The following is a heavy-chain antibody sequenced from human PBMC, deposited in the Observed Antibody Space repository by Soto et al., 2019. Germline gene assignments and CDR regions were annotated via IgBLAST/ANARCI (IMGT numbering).Heavy chain of an antibody. CDR2: ISSSGTTT. J-gene: IGHJ4*02. D-gene: IGHD2-8*01. Sequence: QVQLVESGGGLVKPGGSLRLSCAASGFTFSDFYMSWIRQAPGKGLEWISYISSSGTTTYYTDSVKGRFTISRDNAKNSLYLQMNPLRDEAPDVYYCARIWGGGGYALIYWGQGTLVTVSS. V-gene: IGHV3-11*01. CDR1: GFTFSDFY. CDR3: ARIWGGGGYALIY.